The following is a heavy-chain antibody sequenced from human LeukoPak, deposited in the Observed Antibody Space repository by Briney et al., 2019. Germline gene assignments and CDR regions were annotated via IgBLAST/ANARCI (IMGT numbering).Heavy chain of an antibody. D-gene: IGHD3-10*01. CDR2: MYHSGNI. Sequence: SETLSLTCIVSGYSITSGYHWGWIRQTPGKGLEGIGTMYHSGNINYNPSLKSRVTASLDTSKNQFSLKLGSVTAADTAVFYCARLLGSVSFSDVWGQGILVTASS. V-gene: IGHV4-38-2*02. CDR1: GYSITSGYH. J-gene: IGHJ4*02. CDR3: ARLLGSVSFSDV.